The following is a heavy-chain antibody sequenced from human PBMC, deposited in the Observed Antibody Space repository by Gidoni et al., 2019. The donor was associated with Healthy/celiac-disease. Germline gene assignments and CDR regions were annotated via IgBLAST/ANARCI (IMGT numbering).Heavy chain of an antibody. CDR2: IWYDGSNK. CDR1: GFTFSSYG. CDR3: ARAERWLQWNFDY. D-gene: IGHD5-12*01. Sequence: QVQLVESGGGVVQPGRSLRLSCAASGFTFSSYGMHWVRQAPGKGLEWVAVIWYDGSNKYYADSVKGRFTISRDNSKNTLYLQMNSLRAEDTAVYYCARAERWLQWNFDYWGQGTLVTVSS. J-gene: IGHJ4*02. V-gene: IGHV3-33*01.